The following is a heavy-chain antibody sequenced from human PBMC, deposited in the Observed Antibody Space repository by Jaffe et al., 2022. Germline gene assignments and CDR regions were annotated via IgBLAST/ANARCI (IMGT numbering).Heavy chain of an antibody. J-gene: IGHJ5*02. D-gene: IGHD3-3*01. CDR1: GGSISSGGYS. CDR2: IYHSGST. CDR3: ARGGGITIFGVVSIPTYNWFDP. Sequence: QLQLQESGSGLVKPSQTLSLTCAVSGGSISSGGYSWSWIRQPPGKGLEWIGYIYHSGSTYYNPSLKSRVTISVDRSKNQFSLKLSSVTAADTAVYYCARGGGITIFGVVSIPTYNWFDPWGQGTLVTVSS. V-gene: IGHV4-30-2*01.